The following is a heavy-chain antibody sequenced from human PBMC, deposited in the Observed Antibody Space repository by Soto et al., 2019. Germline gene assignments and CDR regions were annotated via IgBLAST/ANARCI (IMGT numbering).Heavy chain of an antibody. CDR1: GFSFSTYD. V-gene: IGHV3-13*01. Sequence: EVQLVESGGGLVQPGGSLRLSCAASGFSFSTYDMHWVRQAPGKGLEWVSLIGTAGNTHYPDSVKGRFIISRENAKSSLYLQMNSLRAGDTAVYYCARDSSGRGLDSWGQGTPVIVSS. CDR3: ARDSSGRGLDS. CDR2: IGTAGNT. D-gene: IGHD6-19*01. J-gene: IGHJ5*01.